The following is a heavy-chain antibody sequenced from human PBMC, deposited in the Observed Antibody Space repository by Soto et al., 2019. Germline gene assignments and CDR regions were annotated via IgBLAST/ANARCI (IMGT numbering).Heavy chain of an antibody. D-gene: IGHD6-13*01. J-gene: IGHJ6*02. CDR2: INHSGST. Sequence: PSETLSLTCAVYGGSFSGYYWSWIRQPPGKGLEWIGEINHSGSTNYNPSLKSRVTISVDTSKNQFSLKLSSVTAADTAVYYCARDRKAAGYYYGMDVWGQGTTVTV. V-gene: IGHV4-34*01. CDR3: ARDRKAAGYYYGMDV. CDR1: GGSFSGYY.